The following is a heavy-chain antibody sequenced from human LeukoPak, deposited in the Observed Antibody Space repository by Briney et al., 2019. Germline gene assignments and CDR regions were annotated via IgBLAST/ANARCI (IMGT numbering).Heavy chain of an antibody. J-gene: IGHJ4*02. CDR3: AALAARRGY. CDR2: IYHSGST. Sequence: SETLFLTCTVSGGSISSGGYYWSWIRQPPGKGLEWIGYIYHSGSTYYNPSLKSRVTISVDRSKNQFSLKLSSVTAADTAVYYCAALAARRGYWGQGTLVTVSS. D-gene: IGHD6-6*01. CDR1: GGSISSGGYY. V-gene: IGHV4-30-2*01.